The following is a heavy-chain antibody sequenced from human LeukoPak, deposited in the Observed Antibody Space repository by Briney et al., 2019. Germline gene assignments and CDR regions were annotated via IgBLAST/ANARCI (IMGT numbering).Heavy chain of an antibody. CDR2: IYPGDSDT. Sequence: GESLKISCKGSGYSFTSYWIGWVRQMPEKGLEWMGIIYPGDSDTRYSPSFQGQVTISADKSISTAYLQWSSLKASDTAMYYCARSRPMLGYCSSTSCYAGSPNWFDPWGQGTLVTVSS. CDR3: ARSRPMLGYCSSTSCYAGSPNWFDP. J-gene: IGHJ5*02. V-gene: IGHV5-51*01. D-gene: IGHD2-2*01. CDR1: GYSFTSYW.